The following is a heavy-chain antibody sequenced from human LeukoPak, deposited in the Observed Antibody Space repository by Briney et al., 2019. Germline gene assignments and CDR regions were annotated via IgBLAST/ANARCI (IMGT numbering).Heavy chain of an antibody. D-gene: IGHD1-26*01. J-gene: IGHJ4*02. V-gene: IGHV1-8*03. CDR3: ARARSLVGATLDY. CDR2: MNPNSGNT. Sequence: ASVKVSCKASGYTFTSYDINWVRQATGQGLEWMGWMNPNSGNTGYAQKFQGRVTITRNTSISTAYMELSSLRSEDTAVYYCARARSLVGATLDYWGQGTLVTVSS. CDR1: GYTFTSYD.